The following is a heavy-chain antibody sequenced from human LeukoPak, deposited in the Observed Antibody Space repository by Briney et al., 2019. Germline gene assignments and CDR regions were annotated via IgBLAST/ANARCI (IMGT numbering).Heavy chain of an antibody. CDR3: ARVDIVATISVFDY. CDR1: GGSISSYY. J-gene: IGHJ4*02. Sequence: SETLSLTCTVSGGSISSYYWSWIRQPAGKGLEWVGRIYTSGSTNYNPSLKSRVTISVDTSKNQFSLKLSSVTAADTAVYYCARVDIVATISVFDYWGQGTLVTVSS. CDR2: IYTSGST. V-gene: IGHV4-4*07. D-gene: IGHD5-12*01.